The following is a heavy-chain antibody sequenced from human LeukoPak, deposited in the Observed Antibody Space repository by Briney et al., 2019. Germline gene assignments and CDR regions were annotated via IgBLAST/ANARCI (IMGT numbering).Heavy chain of an antibody. CDR1: GFTFSSYN. Sequence: GGSLRLSCAASGFTFSSYNMNWVRQAPGKGLEWVSSITSSSSYIYYADSVKGRFTISRDNSKNTLYLQMNSLRAEDTAVYYCAKDTDVWFGEWGSPFDYWGQGTLVTVSS. CDR2: ITSSSSYI. CDR3: AKDTDVWFGEWGSPFDY. J-gene: IGHJ4*02. V-gene: IGHV3-21*04. D-gene: IGHD3-10*01.